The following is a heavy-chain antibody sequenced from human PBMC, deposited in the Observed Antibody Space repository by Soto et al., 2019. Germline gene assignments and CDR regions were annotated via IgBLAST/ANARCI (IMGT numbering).Heavy chain of an antibody. V-gene: IGHV4-34*01. CDR2: INHSGST. Sequence: SEPLCVRWSVEGGKSGDYYGSCIRKPPGKGLEWIGEINHSGSTNYNPSLKSRVTISIDRSKNQFSLKLSSVTAADTAVYYCARVPDYWGQGILVTVSS. D-gene: IGHD2-2*01. J-gene: IGHJ4*02. CDR3: ARVPDY. CDR1: GGKSGDYY.